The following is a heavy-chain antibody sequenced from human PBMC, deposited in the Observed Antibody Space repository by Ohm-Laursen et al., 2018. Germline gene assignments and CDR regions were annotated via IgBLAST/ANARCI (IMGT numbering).Heavy chain of an antibody. D-gene: IGHD6-6*01. Sequence: PSETLSLTCSVSGGSISGYYWAWIRQPPGKGLEWIGYIYYSGSTNYKPSLKSRVTISVDSSKNQFSLNLTSVTAADTAVYYCARGAAPNYWGQGTLVTVSS. CDR3: ARGAAPNY. V-gene: IGHV4-59*01. CDR1: GGSISGYY. J-gene: IGHJ4*02. CDR2: IYYSGST.